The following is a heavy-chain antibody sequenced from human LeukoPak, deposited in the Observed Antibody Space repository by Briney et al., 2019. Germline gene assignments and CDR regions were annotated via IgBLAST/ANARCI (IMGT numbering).Heavy chain of an antibody. CDR3: ARDNAVGATTNWFDP. V-gene: IGHV3-21*01. CDR2: ISSSSSYI. J-gene: IGHJ5*02. CDR1: GFTFSSYS. Sequence: GGPLRLSCAASGFTFSSYSMNWVRQAPGKGLEWVSSISSSSSYIYYADSVKGRFTISRDNAKNSLYLQMNSLRAEDTAVYYCARDNAVGATTNWFDPGGQGTLVTVSS. D-gene: IGHD1-26*01.